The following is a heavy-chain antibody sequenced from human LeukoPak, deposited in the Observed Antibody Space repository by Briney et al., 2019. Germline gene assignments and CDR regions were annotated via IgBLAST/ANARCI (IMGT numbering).Heavy chain of an antibody. CDR2: ISSSSSYI. CDR3: AKTRPLDSSSWSHGDY. J-gene: IGHJ4*02. CDR1: GFTFSSYS. Sequence: GGSLRLSCAASGFTFSSYSMNWVRQAPGKGLGWVSSISSSSSYIYYADSVKGRFTISRDNSKNTLYLQMNSLRAEDTAVYYCAKTRPLDSSSWSHGDYWGQGTLVTVSS. D-gene: IGHD6-13*01. V-gene: IGHV3-21*04.